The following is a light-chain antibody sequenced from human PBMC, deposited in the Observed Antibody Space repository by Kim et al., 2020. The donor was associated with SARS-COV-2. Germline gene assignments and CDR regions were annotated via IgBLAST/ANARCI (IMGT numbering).Light chain of an antibody. CDR3: NSRDSSGNHVV. CDR2: GKN. CDR1: SLRSYY. V-gene: IGLV3-19*01. Sequence: ALGQTVRITCQGDSLRSYYASWYQQKPGQATVLVIYGKNNRPSGIPDRFSGSSSGNTASLTITGAQAEDEADYYCNSRDSSGNHVVFGGGTQLTVI. J-gene: IGLJ2*01.